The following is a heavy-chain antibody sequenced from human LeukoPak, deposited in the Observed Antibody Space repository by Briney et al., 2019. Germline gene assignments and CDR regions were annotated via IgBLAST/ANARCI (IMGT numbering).Heavy chain of an antibody. J-gene: IGHJ5*02. CDR2: ITYDGKVQ. CDR1: GFAFRTYS. D-gene: IGHD1-26*01. CDR3: AREERVGATYHLAA. V-gene: IGHV3-30*04. Sequence: GESLKISCAASGFAFRTYSMHWVRQAPGKGLEWLAVITYDGKVQHYTDSVKGRFTVSRDNSKKTLYLQMISLIPEDTAFYYCAREERVGATYHLAAWARGTLVTVPS.